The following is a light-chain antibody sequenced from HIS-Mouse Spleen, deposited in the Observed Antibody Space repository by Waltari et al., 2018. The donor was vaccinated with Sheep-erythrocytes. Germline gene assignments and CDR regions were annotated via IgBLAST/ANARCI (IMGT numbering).Light chain of an antibody. Sequence: QSVLTQPPSASGTPGQRVTISCSGSSSNIGRHYVYWYQQLPGTAPKLLIYRNNQRPSGVPDRFSGSKSGTSASLAISGLRSEDEADYYCAAWDDSLSGPVFGGGTQLTAL. V-gene: IGLV1-47*01. CDR1: SSNIGRHY. J-gene: IGLJ7*02. CDR3: AAWDDSLSGPV. CDR2: RNN.